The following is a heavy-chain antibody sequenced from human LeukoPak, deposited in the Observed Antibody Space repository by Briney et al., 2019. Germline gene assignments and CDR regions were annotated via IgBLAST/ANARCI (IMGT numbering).Heavy chain of an antibody. CDR2: IYYSGST. V-gene: IGHV4-59*01. Sequence: PSETLSLTCTVSGGSISSYYWSWIRQPPGKGLEWLGYIYYSGSTNYNPSLKSRVTISVDTSKNQFSLKLSSVTAADTAVYYCARVDLSLPGIFDYWGQGTLVTVSS. D-gene: IGHD3-10*01. CDR3: ARVDLSLPGIFDY. J-gene: IGHJ4*02. CDR1: GGSISSYY.